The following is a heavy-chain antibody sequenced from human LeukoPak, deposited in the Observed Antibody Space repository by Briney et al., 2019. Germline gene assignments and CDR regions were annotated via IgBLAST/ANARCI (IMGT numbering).Heavy chain of an antibody. CDR3: ASRSSIWSGYQDTLYYFDS. Sequence: SETLSLTCTVSGSSIRSSYWNWLRQPPGKRLEWIALIYYNGSFNYNPSHKSRVTISVDTSKNQFSLKLSSVTAADTAVYYCASRSSIWSGYQDTLYYFDSWGQRTLVTVSS. CDR1: GSSIRSSY. J-gene: IGHJ4*02. V-gene: IGHV4-59*01. CDR2: IYYNGSF. D-gene: IGHD3-3*01.